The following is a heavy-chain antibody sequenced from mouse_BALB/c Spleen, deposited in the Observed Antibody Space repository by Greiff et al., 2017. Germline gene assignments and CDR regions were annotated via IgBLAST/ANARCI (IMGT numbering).Heavy chain of an antibody. Sequence: QVQLKQSGPGLVAPSQSLSITCTVSGFSLTSYGVHWVRQPPGKGLEWLGVIWAGGSTNYNSALMSRLSISKDNSKSQVFLKMNSLQTDDTAMYYCARDGYYGSSYDAMDYWGQGTSVTVSS. J-gene: IGHJ4*01. CDR1: GFSLTSYG. D-gene: IGHD1-1*01. CDR2: IWAGGST. V-gene: IGHV2-9*02. CDR3: ARDGYYGSSYDAMDY.